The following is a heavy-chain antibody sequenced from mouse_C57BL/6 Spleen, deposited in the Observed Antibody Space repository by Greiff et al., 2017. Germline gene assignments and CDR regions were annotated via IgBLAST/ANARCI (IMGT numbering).Heavy chain of an antibody. J-gene: IGHJ2*01. D-gene: IGHD2-3*01. CDR3: ARSGDGYYFDC. CDR1: GYTFTSYW. Sequence: VQLQQPGAELVMPGASVKLSCKASGYTFTSYWMHWVKQRPGQGLEWIGEIDPSDSYTNYNQKFKGKATLTVDKSSSTAYMQLSSLTSEDSAVYYCARSGDGYYFDCWGQGTTLTVSS. CDR2: IDPSDSYT. V-gene: IGHV1-69*01.